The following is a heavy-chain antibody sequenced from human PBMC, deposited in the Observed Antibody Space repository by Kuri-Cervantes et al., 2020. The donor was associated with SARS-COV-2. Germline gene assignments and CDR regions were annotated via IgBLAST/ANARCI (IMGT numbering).Heavy chain of an antibody. CDR2: IYSKSDAAEYAAPDGGTT. J-gene: IGHJ4*01. CDR3: ATGPLDY. V-gene: IGHV3-15*01. Sequence: GESLKISCAASGFTFSGYSMNWIRQAPGKGLEWVGRIYSKSDAAEYAAPDGGTTDYAAPVKGRFIISRDDSKNTLFLQMNVLQSEDTAIYYCATGPLDYWGHGTLVTVSS. CDR1: GFTFSGYS.